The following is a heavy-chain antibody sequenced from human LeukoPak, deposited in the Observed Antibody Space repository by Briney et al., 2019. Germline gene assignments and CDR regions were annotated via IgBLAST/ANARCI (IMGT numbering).Heavy chain of an antibody. J-gene: IGHJ3*02. CDR1: GFTFDDYG. D-gene: IGHD2-21*01. CDR2: INWNGGST. V-gene: IGHV3-20*01. CDR3: AAYCGGDCYSGSGAFDI. Sequence: GGSLRLSCVASGFTFDDYGMSWVRQAPGKGLEWVSGINWNGGSTGYADSVKGRFTISRDNAKNSLYLQMNSLRAEDTALYHCAAYCGGDCYSGSGAFDIWGQGTMVTVSS.